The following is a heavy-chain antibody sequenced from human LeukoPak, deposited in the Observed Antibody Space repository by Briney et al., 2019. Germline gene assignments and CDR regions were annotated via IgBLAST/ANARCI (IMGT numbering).Heavy chain of an antibody. CDR2: ISAYNGNT. CDR1: GYTFTSYG. CDR3: ARVSGIAAAVGAFDI. D-gene: IGHD6-13*01. V-gene: IGHV1-18*01. J-gene: IGHJ3*02. Sequence: ASVKVSCKASGYTFTSYGISWVRQAPGQGLEWMGWISAYNGNTNYAQKLQGRVTMTTDTSTSTAYMELSSLRSEDTAVYYCARVSGIAAAVGAFDIWGQGTMVTVSS.